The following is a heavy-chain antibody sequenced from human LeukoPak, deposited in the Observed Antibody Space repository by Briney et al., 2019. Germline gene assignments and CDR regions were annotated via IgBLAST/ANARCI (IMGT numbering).Heavy chain of an antibody. Sequence: GGSLRLSCAASGFTFSSYGMSWVRQAPGKGLEWVSAISGSGGSTYYADSVKGRFTISRDNSKNSLYLQMNSLRAEDTAVYYCARTVTTHSLDYWGQGTLVTVSS. CDR3: ARTVTTHSLDY. CDR1: GFTFSSYG. D-gene: IGHD4-17*01. V-gene: IGHV3-23*01. CDR2: ISGSGGST. J-gene: IGHJ4*02.